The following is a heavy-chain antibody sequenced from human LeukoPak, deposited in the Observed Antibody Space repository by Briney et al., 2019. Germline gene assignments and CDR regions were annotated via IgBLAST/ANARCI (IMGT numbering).Heavy chain of an antibody. J-gene: IGHJ4*02. Sequence: SETLSLTCTVSGGSISSYYWSWIRQPPGKGLEWIGYIYYSGSTNYNPSLKSRVTISVDTSKNQFSLKLSSVTAADMAVYYCASGRGGDYFDYWGQGTLVTVSS. CDR2: IYYSGST. V-gene: IGHV4-59*01. CDR3: ASGRGGDYFDY. D-gene: IGHD3-10*01. CDR1: GGSISSYY.